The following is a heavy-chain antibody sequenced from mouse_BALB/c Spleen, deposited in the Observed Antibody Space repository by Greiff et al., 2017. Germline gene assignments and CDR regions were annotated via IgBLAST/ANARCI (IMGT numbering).Heavy chain of an antibody. CDR3: AREGYCGTGYFDV. Sequence: EVQLVESGGGLVKPGGSLKLSCAASGFTFSDYYMYWVRQTPEKRLEWVATISDGGSYTYYPDSVKGRFTISRDNAKNNLYLQMSSLKSEDTAMYYCAREGYCGTGYFDVWGAGTTVTVSS. V-gene: IGHV5-4*02. CDR1: GFTFSDYY. CDR2: ISDGGSYT. D-gene: IGHD1-2*01. J-gene: IGHJ1*01.